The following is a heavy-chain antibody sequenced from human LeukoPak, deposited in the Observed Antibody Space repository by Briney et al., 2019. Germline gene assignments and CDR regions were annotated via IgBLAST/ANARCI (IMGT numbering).Heavy chain of an antibody. CDR3: ATKQWLAPPPDS. V-gene: IGHV3-74*01. CDR1: GFTFSKYL. CDR2: INTDGTVT. Sequence: GGSLRLSCAASGFTFSKYLMLWVRQAPGKGLESVSRINTDGTVTTYADSVKGRFAVSRDNADNTMFLQMNSVRDEDTAVYYCATKQWLAPPPDSWGQGTPVTVSS. J-gene: IGHJ4*02. D-gene: IGHD6-19*01.